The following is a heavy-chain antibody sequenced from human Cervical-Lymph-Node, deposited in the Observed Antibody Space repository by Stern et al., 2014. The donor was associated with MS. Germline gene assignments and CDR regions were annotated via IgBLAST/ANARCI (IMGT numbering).Heavy chain of an antibody. Sequence: QVQLVQSGGGVVQPGRSLRLSCATSGFTFSSYGMHWVRLAPGKGLEWVAVIWYDGIKKYYVDSVKGRFTISRDNSKDTLSLQMNNLRIEDTAVYYCVRDGGGFGLGEYYYATDVWGQGTTVTVSS. D-gene: IGHD3-10*01. CDR3: VRDGGGFGLGEYYYATDV. CDR1: GFTFSSYG. V-gene: IGHV3-33*01. J-gene: IGHJ6*02. CDR2: IWYDGIKK.